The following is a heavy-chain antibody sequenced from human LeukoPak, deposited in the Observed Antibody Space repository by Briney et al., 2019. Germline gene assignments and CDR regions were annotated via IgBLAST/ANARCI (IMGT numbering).Heavy chain of an antibody. CDR2: MSSGSRYI. J-gene: IGHJ4*02. D-gene: IGHD2-15*01. Sequence: PGGSLRLSCAASGFTFSGYSLNWVRQAPGKGLEWISSMSSGSRYIYYADSVRGRFTISRDNTRNALYLAMNNLRAEDTAIYYCARDRPTGASRIFVVQWGQGTPVTVSS. CDR1: GFTFSGYS. V-gene: IGHV3-21*06. CDR3: ARDRPTGASRIFVVQ.